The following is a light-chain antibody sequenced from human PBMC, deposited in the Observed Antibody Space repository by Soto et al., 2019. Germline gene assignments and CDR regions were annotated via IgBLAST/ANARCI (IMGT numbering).Light chain of an antibody. V-gene: IGKV3-15*01. Sequence: EIVLTQSPATLSLSPGERATLSCRASQSVRSNYLAWYQQKPGQAPRLLIYGASTRATGIPARFSGSGSGTEFTLTISSLQSEDFAVYYCQQYNNWPPDTFGQGTKVDIK. CDR1: QSVRSNY. J-gene: IGKJ1*01. CDR2: GAS. CDR3: QQYNNWPPDT.